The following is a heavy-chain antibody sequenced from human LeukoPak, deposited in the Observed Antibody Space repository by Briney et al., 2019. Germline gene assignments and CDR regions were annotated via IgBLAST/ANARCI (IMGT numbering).Heavy chain of an antibody. CDR3: ARQLDGSGSGGYLVF. CDR2: LYPGDSDT. J-gene: IGHJ4*02. Sequence: GESLKISCKGSGYSISSYCIGWVRQMPGKGLEWMGILYPGDSDTRYSPSFQGQVTILADKSISTAYLQWSSLKASDTAMYYCARQLDGSGSGGYLVFWGQGTLVTVSA. V-gene: IGHV5-51*01. D-gene: IGHD3-10*01. CDR1: GYSISSYC.